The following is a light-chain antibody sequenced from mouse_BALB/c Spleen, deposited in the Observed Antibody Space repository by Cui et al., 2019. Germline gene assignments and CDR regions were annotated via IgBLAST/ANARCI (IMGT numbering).Light chain of an antibody. J-gene: IGKJ4*01. Sequence: DVVVTQTPLSQPVSFGDQVSISSRSSQSLVNSYGNTYLSWYLHKPGQSPQLLIYGISNRFSGVPDRFSGSGSGTDFTLKISTIKPEDLGMYYCLQGTHQPFTFGSGTKLEIK. CDR2: GIS. V-gene: IGKV1-88*01. CDR3: LQGTHQPFT. CDR1: QSLVNSYGNTY.